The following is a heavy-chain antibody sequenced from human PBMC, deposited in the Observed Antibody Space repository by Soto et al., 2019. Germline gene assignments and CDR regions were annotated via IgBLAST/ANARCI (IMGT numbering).Heavy chain of an antibody. J-gene: IGHJ4*02. CDR2: IANNGVT. Sequence: SETLSLTCIVSGGSVYSNGHYWVGIRQPPGKGREWVGSIANNGVTNYNSSLKSRVTISRDTSKNQFSLRLTSVTAADTAVYYCGKILVGATGHTDADSWGPGTLVTVSS. V-gene: IGHV4-61*05. CDR3: GKILVGATGHTDADS. D-gene: IGHD2-15*01. CDR1: GGSVYSNGHY.